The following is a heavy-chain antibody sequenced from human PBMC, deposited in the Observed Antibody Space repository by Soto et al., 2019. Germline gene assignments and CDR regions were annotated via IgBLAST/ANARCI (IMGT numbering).Heavy chain of an antibody. D-gene: IGHD1-26*01. CDR1: GGSISSSSHY. V-gene: IGHV4-39*01. J-gene: IGHJ4*02. CDR3: ARHVTVGGATGTDFDY. Sequence: QLQLQESGPGLVKPSETLSLTCTVSGGSISSSSHYWGWIRQPPGKGLEWIGSMYKSGSTYYNPSVRSRVTISGDTINNQFSLKLNSVTAADTAVYYCARHVTVGGATGTDFDYWGQGTLVIVSS. CDR2: MYKSGST.